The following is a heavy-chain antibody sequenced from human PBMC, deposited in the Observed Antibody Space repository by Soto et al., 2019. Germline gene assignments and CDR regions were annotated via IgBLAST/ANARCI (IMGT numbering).Heavy chain of an antibody. D-gene: IGHD3-9*01. CDR2: IIPTFGTG. Sequence: QVLLVQSGPEVKKPGSSVKGSCKASGGTFNNYAINWVRQAPGKGLEWMGGIIPTFGTGNHAKKFQGRVTITANDSTTSPYMELNSRLAEDTAIYYFACFVGTLVMGGRSYTYVMDVWGQGTTVIGSS. V-gene: IGHV1-69*01. CDR3: ACFVGTLVMGGRSYTYVMDV. CDR1: GGTFNNYA. J-gene: IGHJ6*02.